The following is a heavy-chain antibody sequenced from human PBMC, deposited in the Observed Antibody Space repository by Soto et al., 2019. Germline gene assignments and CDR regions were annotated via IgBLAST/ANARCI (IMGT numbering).Heavy chain of an antibody. CDR1: GLTVSGKKY. CDR2: LYDVDGT. V-gene: IGHV3-53*01. Sequence: SLRLSCAAFGLTVSGKKYVAWVRQAPGKGLEWISALYDVDGTYYADSVKGRFTTSSGSSKTTVYLQMNGLRPDDTAVYYCASWHEREHAYDVWGRGTTVTVSS. CDR3: ASWHEREHAYDV. D-gene: IGHD1-1*01. J-gene: IGHJ3*01.